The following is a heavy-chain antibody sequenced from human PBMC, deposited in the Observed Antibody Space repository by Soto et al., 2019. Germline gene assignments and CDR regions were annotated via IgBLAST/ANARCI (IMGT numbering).Heavy chain of an antibody. Sequence: ASVKVSCKASGYTFTDYYIHWVRQAPGQGLEWMGVINPSGGSTTYAQRFQGRVTMTRDTSTSTVYMELSSLRSEDTAVYCCARGVMIAFGGVIVDNWFDPWGQGTMVTVSS. V-gene: IGHV1-46*01. CDR2: INPSGGST. CDR3: ARGVMIAFGGVIVDNWFDP. D-gene: IGHD3-16*02. J-gene: IGHJ5*02. CDR1: GYTFTDYY.